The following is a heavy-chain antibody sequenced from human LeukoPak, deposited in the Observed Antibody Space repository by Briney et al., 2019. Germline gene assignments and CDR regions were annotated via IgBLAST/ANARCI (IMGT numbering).Heavy chain of an antibody. D-gene: IGHD4-23*01. CDR1: GYNFTNYW. Sequence: GASLQISCSGPGYNFTNYWIAWVRQMPGKGLEWMGLIYPGDSETRHSPSFQGQVTISVDKSISTAYLQWGSLTASDTAMYYCARLLVYSGNRHFDYWGQGTLVTVSS. V-gene: IGHV5-51*01. CDR2: IYPGDSET. CDR3: ARLLVYSGNRHFDY. J-gene: IGHJ4*02.